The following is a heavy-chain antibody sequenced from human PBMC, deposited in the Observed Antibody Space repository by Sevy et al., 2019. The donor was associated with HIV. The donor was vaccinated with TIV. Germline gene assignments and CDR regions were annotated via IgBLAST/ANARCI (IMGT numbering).Heavy chain of an antibody. CDR2: IRSKAFGGTT. D-gene: IGHD3-22*01. Sequence: GGSLRLSCTASGFTFGDYGMSWFRQAPGKGLEWVGFIRSKAFGGTTEYAASVKGRFTVSRDDSKNIAYLQTNSLKTEDTAAYYCSRDRFYYDSSADYPDHWGQGTLVTVSS. V-gene: IGHV3-49*03. CDR3: SRDRFYYDSSADYPDH. CDR1: GFTFGDYG. J-gene: IGHJ4*02.